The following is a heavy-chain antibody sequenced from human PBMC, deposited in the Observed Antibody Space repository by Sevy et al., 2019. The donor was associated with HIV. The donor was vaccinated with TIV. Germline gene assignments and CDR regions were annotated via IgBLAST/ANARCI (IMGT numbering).Heavy chain of an antibody. CDR1: GGSISSYY. CDR3: GGGAGGSSGYYGDYYYYYGMDV. V-gene: IGHV4-4*07. D-gene: IGHD3-22*01. J-gene: IGHJ6*02. Sequence: SETLSLTCTVSGGSISSYYWSWIRQPAGKGLEWIGRIYTSGSTNYNPSLKSRVTMSVDTSKNQFSLKLSSVTAADTAVYYCGGGAGGSSGYYGDYYYYYGMDVWGQGTTVTVSS. CDR2: IYTSGST.